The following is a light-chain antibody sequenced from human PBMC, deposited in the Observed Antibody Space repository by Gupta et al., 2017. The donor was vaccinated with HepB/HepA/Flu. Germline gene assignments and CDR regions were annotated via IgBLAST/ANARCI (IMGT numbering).Light chain of an antibody. J-gene: IGKJ1*01. CDR2: WES. CDR3: QQHYTTRT. Sequence: IVMTQSPGYMAVALGERTTVNCKSSQNILSSSKHKNYLDWYQQKPGQPPKLLITWESNRQSGVPDRFSGGGSGTDFTLTSSSRQAEDVAVHYGQQHYTTRTFGRGTKVEIK. CDR1: QNILSSSKHKNY. V-gene: IGKV4-1*01.